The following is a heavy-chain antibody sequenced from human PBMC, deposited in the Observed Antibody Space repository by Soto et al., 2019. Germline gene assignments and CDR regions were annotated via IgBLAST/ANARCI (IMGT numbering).Heavy chain of an antibody. Sequence: EVQLVPSGAEVKKPGESLRISCKGSGYSFTSYWVTWVRQMPGKGLEWMGRIDPSDSYTNYNPPFQGHVTSSVDRSISTAYLQWSSPKASDTTMYYCARLSRGSSGMDVWGQGTTVTVSS. V-gene: IGHV5-10-1*01. CDR2: IDPSDSYT. J-gene: IGHJ6*02. D-gene: IGHD2-15*01. CDR1: GYSFTSYW. CDR3: ARLSRGSSGMDV.